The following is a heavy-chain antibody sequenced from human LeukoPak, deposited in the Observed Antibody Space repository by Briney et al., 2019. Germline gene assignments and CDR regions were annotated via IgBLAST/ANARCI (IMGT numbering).Heavy chain of an antibody. V-gene: IGHV3-23*01. CDR2: ISGSGITT. CDR1: GFTFSNSA. D-gene: IGHD6-25*01. Sequence: GGSLRLSCAASGFTFSNSAMSWVRQAPGKGREGGSTISGSGITTYYADSLKGRFTISRDNSKNRLYLQMNSLTADDTAVYYCAKGIYSSGWSYFDYWGHGTLITVSS. J-gene: IGHJ4*01. CDR3: AKGIYSSGWSYFDY.